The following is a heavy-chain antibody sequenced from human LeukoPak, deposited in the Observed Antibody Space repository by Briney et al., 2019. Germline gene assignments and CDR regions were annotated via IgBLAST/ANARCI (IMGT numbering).Heavy chain of an antibody. CDR1: EATFSSYG. Sequence: SVTVSCKASEATFSSYGISWIRQSPGQGLEWMGGIVPMFGKSNYAQKFQGRLTITADESTNTAYMELTSLTFEDTAVYYCAREFEGHHPTFGDWGQGTLVTVSS. CDR3: AREFEGHHPTFGD. D-gene: IGHD3-10*01. CDR2: IVPMFGKS. J-gene: IGHJ4*02. V-gene: IGHV1-69*13.